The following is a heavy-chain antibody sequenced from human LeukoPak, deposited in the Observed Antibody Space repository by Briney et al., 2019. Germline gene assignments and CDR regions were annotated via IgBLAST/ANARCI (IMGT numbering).Heavy chain of an antibody. J-gene: IGHJ4*02. Sequence: PGGSLRLSCAASGFTFSSYSMNWVRQAPGKGLEWVSSISSSSSYIYYADSVKGRFTISRDNAKNSLYLLMNSLRAEDTAVYYCARVGIAAAGYYFDYWGQGTLVTVSS. CDR1: GFTFSSYS. V-gene: IGHV3-21*01. D-gene: IGHD6-13*01. CDR2: ISSSSSYI. CDR3: ARVGIAAAGYYFDY.